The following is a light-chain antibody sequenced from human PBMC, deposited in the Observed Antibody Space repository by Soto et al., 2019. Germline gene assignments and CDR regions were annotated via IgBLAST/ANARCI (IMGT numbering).Light chain of an antibody. CDR1: SSDVGGYNY. J-gene: IGLJ1*01. CDR2: DVT. CDR3: CSYTTSNTRQIV. Sequence: QSALTQPASVSGSPGQSITISCTGTSSDVGGYNYVSWYQQQPGKAPKCMIYDVTNRPSGVSNRFSGSTSGNTASLTISGLQAEDEADYYCCSYTTSNTRQIVFGTGTKLTVL. V-gene: IGLV2-14*01.